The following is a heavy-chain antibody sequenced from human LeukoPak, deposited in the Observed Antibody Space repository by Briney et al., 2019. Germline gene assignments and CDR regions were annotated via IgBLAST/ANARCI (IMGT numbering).Heavy chain of an antibody. Sequence: SETLSLTCTVSGGSISSSSYYWGWIRQPPGKGLEWIGSVYYSGSTYYNPSLKSRVTISIDTSKNQFSLKLSSVTAADTAVYYCARLREYDILTAHPTGQWYYFDYWGQGTLVTVSS. V-gene: IGHV4-39*01. D-gene: IGHD3-9*01. J-gene: IGHJ4*02. CDR3: ARLREYDILTAHPTGQWYYFDY. CDR1: GGSISSSSYY. CDR2: VYYSGST.